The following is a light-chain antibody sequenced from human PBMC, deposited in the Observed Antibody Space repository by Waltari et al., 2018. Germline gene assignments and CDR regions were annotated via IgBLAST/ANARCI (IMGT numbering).Light chain of an antibody. CDR3: QQHNSNPRT. CDR1: QGISSF. CDR2: KAS. Sequence: IQMTQSPSSLSASVGDRVTITCRASQGISSFLDWYQQKPGKAPKLLIYKASTLQSGVPSRFSGSGSGTDFTLTISSLQPEDFATYYCQQHNSNPRTFGQGTKVEIK. V-gene: IGKV1-13*02. J-gene: IGKJ1*01.